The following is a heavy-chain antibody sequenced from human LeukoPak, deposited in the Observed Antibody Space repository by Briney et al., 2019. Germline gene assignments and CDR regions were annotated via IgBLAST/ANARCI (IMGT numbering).Heavy chain of an antibody. Sequence: AASVKVSCKASGYIFTSYAMHWVRQAPGQRLEWMGWINAGNGNTKYSQKFQGRVTITRDTSASTAYMELSSLRSEDTAVYYCARVGTIFGVTSRYWFDPWGQGTLVTVSS. CDR3: ARVGTIFGVTSRYWFDP. CDR2: INAGNGNT. J-gene: IGHJ5*02. V-gene: IGHV1-3*01. D-gene: IGHD3-3*01. CDR1: GYIFTSYA.